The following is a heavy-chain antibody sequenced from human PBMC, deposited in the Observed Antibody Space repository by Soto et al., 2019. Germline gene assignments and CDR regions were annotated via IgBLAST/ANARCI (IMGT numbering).Heavy chain of an antibody. CDR2: ISSSSSYI. Sequence: EVQLVESGGGLVKPRGSLRLSCAASGFTFSSYSMNWVRQAPGKGLEWVSSISSSSSYIYYADSVKGRFTISRDNAKNSLYLQMNSLRAEDTAVYYCARVSVVATIDAFDIWGQGTMVTVSS. J-gene: IGHJ3*02. CDR3: ARVSVVATIDAFDI. D-gene: IGHD5-12*01. CDR1: GFTFSSYS. V-gene: IGHV3-21*01.